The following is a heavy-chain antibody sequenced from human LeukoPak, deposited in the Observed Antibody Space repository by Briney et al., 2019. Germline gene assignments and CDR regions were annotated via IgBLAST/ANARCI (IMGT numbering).Heavy chain of an antibody. CDR1: GYSFTSYW. V-gene: IGHV5-10-1*01. CDR3: ARHGYYYGSGSSWFDP. D-gene: IGHD3-10*01. CDR2: IDPSDSYT. J-gene: IGHJ5*02. Sequence: GESLKISCKGSGYSFTSYWISWVRQMPGKGLEWMGRIDPSDSYTNYSPSFQGLVTISADKSISTAYLQWSSLKASDTAMYYCARHGYYYGSGSSWFDPWGQGTLVTVSS.